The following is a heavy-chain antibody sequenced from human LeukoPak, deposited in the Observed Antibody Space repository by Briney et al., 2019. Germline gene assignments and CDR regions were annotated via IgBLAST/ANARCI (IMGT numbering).Heavy chain of an antibody. CDR1: GYTFTSYY. D-gene: IGHD3-22*01. CDR2: INPSGVSP. J-gene: IGHJ4*02. Sequence: ASVKVSCKASGYTFTSYYLHWARQAPGQGPEWMGIINPSGVSPTYAQQFQGRVTMTRDTSTSTVYMELSSLRSEDTAVYFCARGSSGYHDYWGQGTLVTVSS. CDR3: ARGSSGYHDY. V-gene: IGHV1-46*01.